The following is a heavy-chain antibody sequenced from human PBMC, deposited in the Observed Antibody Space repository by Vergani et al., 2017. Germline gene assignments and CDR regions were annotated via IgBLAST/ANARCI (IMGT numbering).Heavy chain of an antibody. CDR1: GYTFTSYD. J-gene: IGHJ6*02. CDR2: MNPNSGNT. CDR3: ARESSSSWYGGAYYYYGMDV. V-gene: IGHV1-8*01. D-gene: IGHD6-13*01. Sequence: QVQLVQSGAEVKKPGASVKVSCKASGYTFTSYDLNWVRQATGKGLEWMGWMNPNSGNTGYAQKFQGRATMNRNTSISTAYMELSSLRSEDTAVYYCARESSSSWYGGAYYYYGMDVWGQGTTVTVSS.